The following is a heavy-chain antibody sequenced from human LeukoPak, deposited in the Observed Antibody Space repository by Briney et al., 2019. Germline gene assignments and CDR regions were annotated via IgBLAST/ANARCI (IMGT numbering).Heavy chain of an antibody. CDR3: AREGGYCSSTSCSTFDC. Sequence: ASVKVSCKASGYTFTSYGISWLRQAPGQGLEWMGIINPSGGSTSYAQKFQGRVTMTRDTSTSTVYMELSSLRSEDTAVYYCAREGGYCSSTSCSTFDCWGQGTLVTVSS. D-gene: IGHD2-2*01. CDR2: INPSGGST. V-gene: IGHV1-46*01. CDR1: GYTFTSYG. J-gene: IGHJ4*02.